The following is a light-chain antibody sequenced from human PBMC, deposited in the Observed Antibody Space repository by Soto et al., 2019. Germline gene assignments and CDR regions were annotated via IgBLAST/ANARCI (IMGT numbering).Light chain of an antibody. Sequence: EIVMTQSPATLSVSPGERATLSCRASQSVSSNLAWYQQKPGQAPRLLIYGASTRATGIPARFSGSGSATELTLTISSLQSEDFAVHYCQQYNNWPPVTFGPGTKVDIK. CDR3: QQYNNWPPVT. CDR2: GAS. J-gene: IGKJ3*01. V-gene: IGKV3-15*01. CDR1: QSVSSN.